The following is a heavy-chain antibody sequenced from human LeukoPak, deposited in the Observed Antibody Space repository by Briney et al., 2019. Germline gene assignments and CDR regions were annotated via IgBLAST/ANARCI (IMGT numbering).Heavy chain of an antibody. CDR2: TNSDGSST. CDR1: GFTLSSYW. D-gene: IGHD2-8*01. CDR3: ASCEWCGGTKPPYYFDY. J-gene: IGHJ4*02. Sequence: GSLRLSCAASGFTLSSYWMHWVRQAPGKGLVWVSRTNSDGSSTSYADSVKGRFTISRDNAKNTLYLQMNSLRAEDTAVYYCASCEWCGGTKPPYYFDYWGQGTLVTVSS. V-gene: IGHV3-74*01.